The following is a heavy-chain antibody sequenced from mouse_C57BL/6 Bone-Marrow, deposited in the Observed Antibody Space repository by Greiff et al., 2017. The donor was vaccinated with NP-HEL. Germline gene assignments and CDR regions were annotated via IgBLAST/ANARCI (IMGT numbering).Heavy chain of an antibody. CDR1: GYTFTDYN. CDR2: INPNNGGT. Sequence: VQLKESGPELVKPGASVKIPCKASGYTFTDYNMDWVKQSHGKSLEWIGDINPNNGGTIYNQKFKGKATLTVDKSSSTAYMELRSLTSEDTAVYYCAANWVWFAYWGQGTLVTVSA. J-gene: IGHJ3*01. CDR3: AANWVWFAY. D-gene: IGHD4-1*01. V-gene: IGHV1-18*01.